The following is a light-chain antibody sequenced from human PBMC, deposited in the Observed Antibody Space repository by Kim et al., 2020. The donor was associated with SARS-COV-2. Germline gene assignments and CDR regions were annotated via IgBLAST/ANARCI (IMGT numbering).Light chain of an antibody. V-gene: IGLV3-21*01. Sequence: SYELTQPPSVSVAPGKTATISCGENNIGGKGVHWYQQKPGQAPVLVIYHDSDRPSGIPERFSGSNSGDTATLTISRVEAGDGADYYCQVWDTTSDLPVFGGGTTLTVL. CDR1: NIGGKG. J-gene: IGLJ3*02. CDR2: HDS. CDR3: QVWDTTSDLPV.